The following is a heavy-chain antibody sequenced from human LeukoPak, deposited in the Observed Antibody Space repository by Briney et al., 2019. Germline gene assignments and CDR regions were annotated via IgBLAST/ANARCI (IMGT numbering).Heavy chain of an antibody. CDR3: ARGGSGSYSSGY. V-gene: IGHV3-21*01. CDR1: GFTFSSYS. CDR2: ISSSSYI. Sequence: PGGSLRLSCAASGFTFSSYSMNWVRQAPGKGLEWVSSISSSSYIYYADSVKGRFTISRDNAKNSLYLQMNSLRAEDTAVYYCARGGSGSYSSGYWGQGTLVTVSS. J-gene: IGHJ4*02. D-gene: IGHD3-10*01.